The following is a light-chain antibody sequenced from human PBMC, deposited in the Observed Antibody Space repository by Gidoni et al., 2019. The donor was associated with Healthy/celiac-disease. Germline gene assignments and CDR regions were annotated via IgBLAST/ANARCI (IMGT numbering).Light chain of an antibody. V-gene: IGKV3-15*01. CDR2: GAS. Sequence: VMTQSPATLSVSPGDRATLTCRASQSVSSNLAWYQQTPGQAPRLLIYGASTRATGIPARFSGSGSGTEFTLTISSLQSEDFAVYYCQQYNNWPPWTFXXXTKVEIK. CDR3: QQYNNWPPWT. CDR1: QSVSSN. J-gene: IGKJ1*01.